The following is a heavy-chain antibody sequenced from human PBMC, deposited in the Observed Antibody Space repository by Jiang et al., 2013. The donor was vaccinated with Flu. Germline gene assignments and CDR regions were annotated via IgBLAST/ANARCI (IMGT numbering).Heavy chain of an antibody. V-gene: IGHV6-1*01. CDR2: TYYRSKWYN. D-gene: IGHD3-10*01. CDR1: GDSVSSNSAA. Sequence: SQTLSLTCAISGDSVSSNSAAWNWIRQSPSRGLEWLGRTYYRSKWYNDYAVSVKSRITINPDTSKNQFSLQLNSVTPEDTAAYYCARDLGPAHYYGSGSYYRGARGYNWFDPWGQGTLVTVSS. J-gene: IGHJ5*02. CDR3: ARDLGPAHYYGSGSYYRGARGYNWFDP.